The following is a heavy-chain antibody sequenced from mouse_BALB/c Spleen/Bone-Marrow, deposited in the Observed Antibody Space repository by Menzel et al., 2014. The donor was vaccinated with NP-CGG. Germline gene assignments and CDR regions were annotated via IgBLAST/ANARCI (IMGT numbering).Heavy chain of an antibody. Sequence: VQLQQPGAELVKPGASVKLSCTASDFNFKDTYMHWVNQRPEQGLEWIGRIDPANGNTKYDPKFQGKATITADTSSNTAYLQLSSLTSEDTAAYYCARVQLPLSRGLDYWGQGASLKVPS. CDR2: IDPANGNT. J-gene: IGHJ2*02. CDR1: DFNFKDTY. D-gene: IGHD1-1*01. V-gene: IGHV14-3*02. CDR3: ARVQLPLSRGLDY.